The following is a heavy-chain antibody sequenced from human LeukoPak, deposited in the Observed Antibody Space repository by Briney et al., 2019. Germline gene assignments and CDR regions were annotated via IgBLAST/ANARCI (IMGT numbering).Heavy chain of an antibody. Sequence: GGSLRLSCAASGFTFSSCSMNWVRQAPGKGLEWVSYISSSSSTIYYADSVKGRFTISRDNAKNSLYLQMNSLRAEDTAVYYCARCDFWSGYYSFDYWGQGTLVTVSS. CDR1: GFTFSSCS. V-gene: IGHV3-48*01. J-gene: IGHJ4*02. CDR2: ISSSSSTI. CDR3: ARCDFWSGYYSFDY. D-gene: IGHD3-3*01.